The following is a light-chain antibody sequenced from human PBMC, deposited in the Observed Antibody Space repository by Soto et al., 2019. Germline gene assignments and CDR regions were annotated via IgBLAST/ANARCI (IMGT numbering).Light chain of an antibody. CDR2: KNS. CDR1: TLPRQY. Sequence: SYELTQPPSVSVSPGQTAMITCSGDTLPRQYPYWYQQKPGQAPVLIINKNSERPSGIPERFSGSTSGTTVTLTISGVQAEDEADYYCQSADSSGAYVFGTGTKV. J-gene: IGLJ1*01. CDR3: QSADSSGAYV. V-gene: IGLV3-25*02.